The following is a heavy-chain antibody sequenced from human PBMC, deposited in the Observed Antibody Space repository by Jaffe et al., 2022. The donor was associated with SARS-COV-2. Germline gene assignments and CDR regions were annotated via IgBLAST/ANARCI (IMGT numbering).Heavy chain of an antibody. J-gene: IGHJ6*02. D-gene: IGHD6-6*01. V-gene: IGHV1-69*02. CDR3: ARRDKSSSADPFYYYYYGMDV. Sequence: QVQLVQSGAEVRKPGSSVKVSCKASGGSFSTYVISWVRQAPGQGLEWMGRVVPVLAKANYAQKFQGRVTITSDKSTSTAYMELSSLRSDDTAVYYCARRDKSSSADPFYYYYYGMDVWGQGTTVTVSS. CDR2: VVPVLAKA. CDR1: GGSFSTYV.